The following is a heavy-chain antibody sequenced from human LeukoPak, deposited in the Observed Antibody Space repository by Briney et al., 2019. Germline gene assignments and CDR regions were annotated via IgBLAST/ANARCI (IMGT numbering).Heavy chain of an antibody. CDR3: ARDSGSYKLSGMGY. V-gene: IGHV3-30*04. Sequence: PGGSLRLSCAASGFTFSSYAMHWVRQAPGKGLEWVAVISYDGSNKYYADSVKGRFTISRDNSKNTLYLQMNSLRTEDTAVYYCARDSGSYKLSGMGYWGQGTLVTVSS. J-gene: IGHJ4*02. CDR2: ISYDGSNK. CDR1: GFTFSSYA. D-gene: IGHD1-26*01.